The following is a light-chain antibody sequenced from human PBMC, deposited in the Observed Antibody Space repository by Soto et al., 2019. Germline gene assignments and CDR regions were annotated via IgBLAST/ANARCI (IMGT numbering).Light chain of an antibody. V-gene: IGKV3-20*01. Sequence: NVLTQSPGTLSLSPGERATLSCRASQSVDSNYLAWYQQKPGQAPRLLIYGTSSRATGIPDRFSGSGSGTDFTLTIDRLEPEDFAVYYCQQYGSSLYTFGQGTKVDIK. CDR2: GTS. J-gene: IGKJ2*01. CDR3: QQYGSSLYT. CDR1: QSVDSNY.